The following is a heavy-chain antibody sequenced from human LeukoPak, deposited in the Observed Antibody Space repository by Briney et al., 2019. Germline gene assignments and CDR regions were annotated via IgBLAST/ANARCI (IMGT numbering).Heavy chain of an antibody. CDR3: ARGSITMVRGVIIAKGYYFDY. D-gene: IGHD3-10*01. CDR1: GGSISSGDYY. J-gene: IGHJ4*02. CDR2: IYCSGST. V-gene: IGHV4-30-4*08. Sequence: PSETLSLTCTVSGGSISSGDYYWSWIRQPPGKGLEWIGYIYCSGSTYYNPSLKSRVTISVGTSKNQFSLKLSSVTAADTAVYYCARGSITMVRGVIIAKGYYFDYWGQGTLVTVSS.